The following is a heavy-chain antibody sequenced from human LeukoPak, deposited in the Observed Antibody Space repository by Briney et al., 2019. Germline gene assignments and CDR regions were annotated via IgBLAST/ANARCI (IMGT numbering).Heavy chain of an antibody. Sequence: GGSLRLSCAASGFTFSSYDMYWVRQATGKGLEWVSAIGTAGDTYYPGSVKGRFTISRENAKNSLYLQMNSLRVGDTAVYYCVRGPYCSGGSCYGHFDHWGQGTLVTASS. CDR1: GFTFSSYD. J-gene: IGHJ4*02. CDR3: VRGPYCSGGSCYGHFDH. D-gene: IGHD2-15*01. CDR2: IGTAGDT. V-gene: IGHV3-13*01.